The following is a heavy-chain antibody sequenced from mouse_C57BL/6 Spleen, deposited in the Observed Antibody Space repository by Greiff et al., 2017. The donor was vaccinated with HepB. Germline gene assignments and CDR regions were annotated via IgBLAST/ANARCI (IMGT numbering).Heavy chain of an antibody. V-gene: IGHV1-15*01. J-gene: IGHJ2*01. D-gene: IGHD1-1*01. CDR1: GYTFTDYE. CDR3: SYYYALSGFDY. Sequence: QVQLQQSGAELVRPGASVTLSCKASGYTFTDYEMHWVKQTPVHGLEWIGAIDPETGGTAYNQKFKGKAILTADKSSSTAYMELRSLTSEDSAVYYCSYYYALSGFDYWGQGTTLTVSS. CDR2: IDPETGGT.